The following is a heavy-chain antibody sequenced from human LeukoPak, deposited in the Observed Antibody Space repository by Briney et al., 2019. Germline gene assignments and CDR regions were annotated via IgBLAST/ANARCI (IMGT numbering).Heavy chain of an antibody. CDR1: GGSFSGHY. Sequence: SETLSLTCAVYGGSFSGHYWSWIRQPPGKGLEWIGEINHSGSTNYNPSLKSRVTISVDTSKNQFSLKLSSVTAADTAVYYCARGSRIVAAGRLGYWGQGTLVTVSS. J-gene: IGHJ4*02. CDR3: ARGSRIVAAGRLGY. V-gene: IGHV4-34*01. CDR2: INHSGST. D-gene: IGHD6-25*01.